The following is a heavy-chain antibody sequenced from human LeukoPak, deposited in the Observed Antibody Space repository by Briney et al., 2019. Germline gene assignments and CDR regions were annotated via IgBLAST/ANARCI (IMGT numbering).Heavy chain of an antibody. Sequence: GGSLRLSCAASGFTFSSYWMHWVRQAPGKGLVWVSRINSDGSSTSYADSVKGRFTISRDNAKNTLYLQMNSLRAEDTAVYYCARDLSQLDCSSTSCYGDAVDYWGQGTLVTVSS. CDR1: GFTFSSYW. CDR3: ARDLSQLDCSSTSCYGDAVDY. V-gene: IGHV3-74*01. J-gene: IGHJ4*02. CDR2: INSDGSST. D-gene: IGHD2-2*01.